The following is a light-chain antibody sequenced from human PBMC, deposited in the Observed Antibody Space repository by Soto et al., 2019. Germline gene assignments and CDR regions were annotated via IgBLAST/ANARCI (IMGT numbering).Light chain of an antibody. V-gene: IGKV3-11*01. J-gene: IGKJ4*01. Sequence: EIVLTQSPATLSLSPGERATLSCRASQSVSSYLAWYQQKPGQAPRPLIYDASNRATGIPARFSGSGSGTDFTLTISSLEPEDFAVYYGQQRSNWPLTFGGGTKVDIK. CDR3: QQRSNWPLT. CDR1: QSVSSY. CDR2: DAS.